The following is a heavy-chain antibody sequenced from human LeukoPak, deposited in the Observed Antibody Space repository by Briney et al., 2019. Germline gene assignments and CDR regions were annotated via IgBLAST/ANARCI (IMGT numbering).Heavy chain of an antibody. CDR3: ARAFGVVRANWFDP. J-gene: IGHJ5*02. CDR2: INHSGST. Sequence: SETLSLTCTVSGGSISRDYWTWIRQPPGKGLEWIGEINHSGSTNYNPSLKSRVTISVDTSKNQFSLKLSSVTAADTAVYYCARAFGVVRANWFDPWGQGTLVTVSS. D-gene: IGHD3-3*01. CDR1: GGSISRDY. V-gene: IGHV4-34*01.